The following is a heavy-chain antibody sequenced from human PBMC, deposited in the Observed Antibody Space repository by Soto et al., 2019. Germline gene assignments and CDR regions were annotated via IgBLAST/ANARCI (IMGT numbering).Heavy chain of an antibody. V-gene: IGHV1-46*01. Sequence: ASVKVSCKASGYTFTSYYMHWVRQAPGQGLEWMGIINPSGGSTSYAQKFQGRVTMTRDTSTSTVYMELSSLRSEDTAVYYCAKSVAGTWSGFQHWGQGTLVTVSS. CDR2: INPSGGST. CDR1: GYTFTSYY. J-gene: IGHJ1*01. CDR3: AKSVAGTWSGFQH. D-gene: IGHD6-19*01.